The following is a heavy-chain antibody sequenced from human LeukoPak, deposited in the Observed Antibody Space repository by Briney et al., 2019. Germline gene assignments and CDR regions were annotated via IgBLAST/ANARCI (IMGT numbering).Heavy chain of an antibody. CDR1: GFTFSSYE. Sequence: GGSLRLSCAASGFTFSSYEMNWVRQAPGKGLEWVSYISSSGSTIYYADSVKGRFTISRDNAKNSLYLQMNSLRAEDTAVYYCASVYGSGSQGAFDYWGQGTLVTVSS. D-gene: IGHD3-10*01. CDR3: ASVYGSGSQGAFDY. J-gene: IGHJ4*02. V-gene: IGHV3-48*03. CDR2: ISSSGSTI.